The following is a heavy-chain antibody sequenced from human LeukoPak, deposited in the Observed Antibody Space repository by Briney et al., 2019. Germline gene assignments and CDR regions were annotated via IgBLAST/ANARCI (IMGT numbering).Heavy chain of an antibody. CDR3: ANHDYGSY. Sequence: GGSLRLSCAASGFTFSGYAMHWVRQAPGKGLEWVAVISYDGSNKYYADSVKGRFTISRDNSKNTLYLQMNSLRAEDTAVYYCANHDYGSYWGQGTLVTVSS. J-gene: IGHJ4*02. V-gene: IGHV3-30*04. CDR1: GFTFSGYA. CDR2: ISYDGSNK. D-gene: IGHD4-17*01.